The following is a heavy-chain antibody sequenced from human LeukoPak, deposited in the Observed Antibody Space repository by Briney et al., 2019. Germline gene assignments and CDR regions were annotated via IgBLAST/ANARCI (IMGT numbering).Heavy chain of an antibody. V-gene: IGHV4-39*01. CDR3: ARETPEAIGYCSSTSCKRSDSVVWFDP. D-gene: IGHD2-2*01. CDR1: GGSISSSSYY. Sequence: PSETLSLTCTVSGGSISSSSYYWGWIRQPPGKGLEWIGSIYYSGSTYYNPSLESRVTISVDTSKNQFSLKMSSVTAADTAVYYCARETPEAIGYCSSTSCKRSDSVVWFDPWGQGTLVTVSS. CDR2: IYYSGST. J-gene: IGHJ5*02.